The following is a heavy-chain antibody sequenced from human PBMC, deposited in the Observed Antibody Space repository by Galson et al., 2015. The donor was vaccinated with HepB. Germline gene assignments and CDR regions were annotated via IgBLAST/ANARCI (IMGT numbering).Heavy chain of an antibody. CDR1: GGTFSSYT. J-gene: IGHJ3*02. D-gene: IGHD3-3*01. CDR2: IIPILGIA. V-gene: IGHV1-69*04. CDR3: ARDQSGHDTPWLWGDAFDI. Sequence: SVKVSCKASGGTFSSYTISWVRQAPGQGLEWMGRIIPILGIANYAQKFQGRVTITADKSTSTAYMELRSLRSDDTAVYYCARDQSGHDTPWLWGDAFDIWGQGTMVTVSS.